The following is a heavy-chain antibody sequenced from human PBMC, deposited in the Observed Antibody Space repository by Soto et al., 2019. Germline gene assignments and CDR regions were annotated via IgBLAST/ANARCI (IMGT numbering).Heavy chain of an antibody. CDR1: GGTFSSYA. D-gene: IGHD2-15*01. Sequence: QVQLVQSGAEVKKPGSSVKVSCKASGGTFSSYAISWVRQAPGQGLEWMGGIIPIFGTANYAQKFQGRVTITADESTSTDYMELSSLRSEDTAVYYCARAGPARVVVAATYWFDPWGQGTLVTVSS. CDR2: IIPIFGTA. J-gene: IGHJ5*02. CDR3: ARAGPARVVVAATYWFDP. V-gene: IGHV1-69*12.